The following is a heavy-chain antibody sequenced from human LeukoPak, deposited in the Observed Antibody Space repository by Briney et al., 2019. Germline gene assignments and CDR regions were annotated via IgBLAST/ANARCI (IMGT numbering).Heavy chain of an antibody. Sequence: PSETLSLTCTVSGGSISSYYWSWIRQPPGKGLEWIGYIYYSGSTNYNPSLKSRVTISVDTSKNQFSLKLSSVTAADTAVYYCARGYSYGPLEWFDPWGQGILVTVSS. CDR3: ARGYSYGPLEWFDP. V-gene: IGHV4-59*01. J-gene: IGHJ5*02. D-gene: IGHD5-18*01. CDR1: GGSISSYY. CDR2: IYYSGST.